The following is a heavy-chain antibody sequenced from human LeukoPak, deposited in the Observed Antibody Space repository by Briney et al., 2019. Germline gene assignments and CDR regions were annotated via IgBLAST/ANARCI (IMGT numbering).Heavy chain of an antibody. D-gene: IGHD2-8*01. CDR2: MNPNSGNK. CDR1: GYTFTTYD. J-gene: IGHJ5*02. V-gene: IGHV1-8*01. Sequence: ASVKVSCKASGYTFTTYDINWVRQAPGQGLEWMGWMNPNSGNKGYAQKFQGRVTMTRNTSISTAYMELSSLRSEDTAVYYCARVFCVHGVCYTGDWFDPWGQGTPVTVSS. CDR3: ARVFCVHGVCYTGDWFDP.